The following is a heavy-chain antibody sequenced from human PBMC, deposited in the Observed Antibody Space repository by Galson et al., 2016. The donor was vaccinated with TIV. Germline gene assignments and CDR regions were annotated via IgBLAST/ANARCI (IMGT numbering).Heavy chain of an antibody. CDR2: LGWDDDK. Sequence: PALVKPTQTLTLTCTFSGFSLNTEGMCLNWFRQPPGKALEWLARLGWDDDKSYTSSLKTRLTISKDTAKNQVVLTMTNMDPVDTYTYYCARISGYYDSSGHYIPRSFDYWGQGTLVTVSS. CDR3: ARISGYYDSSGHYIPRSFDY. J-gene: IGHJ4*02. CDR1: GFSLNTEGMC. D-gene: IGHD3-22*01. V-gene: IGHV2-70*11.